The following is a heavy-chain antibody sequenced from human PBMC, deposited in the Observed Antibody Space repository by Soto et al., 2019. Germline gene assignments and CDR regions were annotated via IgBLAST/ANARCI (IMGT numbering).Heavy chain of an antibody. D-gene: IGHD4-17*01. J-gene: IGHJ3*02. CDR3: AKRDYLGHDAFDI. CDR1: GFTFDDYA. Sequence: EVQLVESGGGLVQPGRSLRLSCAASGFTFDDYAMHWVRQAPGKGLEWVSGISWNSGSIGYADSVKGRFTISRDNEKNSLYLQMNSLRAEYTALYYCAKRDYLGHDAFDIWGQGTMVTVSS. V-gene: IGHV3-9*01. CDR2: ISWNSGSI.